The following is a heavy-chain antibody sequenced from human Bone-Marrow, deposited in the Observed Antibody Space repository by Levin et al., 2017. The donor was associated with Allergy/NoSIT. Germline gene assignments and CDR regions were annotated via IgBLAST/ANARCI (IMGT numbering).Heavy chain of an antibody. CDR3: AGLYSGSFDS. V-gene: IGHV4-34*10. D-gene: IGHD1-26*01. Sequence: SETLSLTCAVSGGSFSPYYWSWIRQSPEKGLEWIGEIHHSGKTDYNPSLQSRLSMSIDTSKSQFFLKLTSVTAADTAVYYCAGLYSGSFDSWGQGSLVTVSS. CDR1: GGSFSPYY. J-gene: IGHJ4*02. CDR2: IHHSGKT.